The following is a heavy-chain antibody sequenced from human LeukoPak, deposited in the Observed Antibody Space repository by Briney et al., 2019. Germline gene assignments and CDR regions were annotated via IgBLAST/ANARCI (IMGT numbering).Heavy chain of an antibody. D-gene: IGHD3-22*01. Sequence: GGSLRLSCAASGFTFSSYWMHWVRQAPGKGLVWVSSISSSSSYIYYADSVKGRFTISRDNAKNSLYLQMNSLRAEDTAVYYCARDLYYDSSGKFYNWFDPWGQGTLVTVSS. V-gene: IGHV3-21*01. CDR2: ISSSSSYI. J-gene: IGHJ5*02. CDR3: ARDLYYDSSGKFYNWFDP. CDR1: GFTFSSYW.